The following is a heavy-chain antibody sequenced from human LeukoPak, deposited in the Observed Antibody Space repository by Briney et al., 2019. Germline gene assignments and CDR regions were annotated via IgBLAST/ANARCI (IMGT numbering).Heavy chain of an antibody. D-gene: IGHD6-19*01. CDR1: NYSISISYC. Sequence: SETLSLTCTVSNYSISISYCWGWIRQPPGKGLEWIGTVCHSGSTYYTPSLKSRVTISVDTSKNQFSLKLSSVTAADTAVYYCASLYSSGPAVYWGQGTLVTVSS. CDR2: VCHSGST. CDR3: ASLYSSGPAVY. J-gene: IGHJ4*02. V-gene: IGHV4-38-2*02.